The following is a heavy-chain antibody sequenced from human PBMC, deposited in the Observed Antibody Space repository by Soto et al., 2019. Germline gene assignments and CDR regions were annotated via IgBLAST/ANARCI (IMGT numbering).Heavy chain of an antibody. J-gene: IGHJ4*02. CDR1: GYTFTSYD. Sequence: QVQLVQSGAEVKKPGASVKVSCKASGYTFTSYDINWVRQATGQGLEWMGRMNPNSGDTGLAQKFQGRITMTRNTPIAPAYMELGSLSSEDTAVYYCARDGSKIDGYGVQLGYWGQGTVVTVSS. D-gene: IGHD4-17*01. CDR2: MNPNSGDT. V-gene: IGHV1-8*01. CDR3: ARDGSKIDGYGVQLGY.